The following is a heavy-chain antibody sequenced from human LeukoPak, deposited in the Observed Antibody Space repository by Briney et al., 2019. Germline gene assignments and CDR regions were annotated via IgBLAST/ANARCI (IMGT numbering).Heavy chain of an antibody. V-gene: IGHV3-74*01. CDR3: ARGSGSYSSDAFDI. D-gene: IGHD3-10*01. CDR2: INGDESNT. Sequence: GGSLRLSCAASGFTFRSYWMHWVRQTPGKGLVWVSRINGDESNTTYADSVKGRFTTSRDTAKNTLYLQMISRRADDTAVYYCARGSGSYSSDAFDIWGQGTMVTVSS. CDR1: GFTFRSYW. J-gene: IGHJ3*02.